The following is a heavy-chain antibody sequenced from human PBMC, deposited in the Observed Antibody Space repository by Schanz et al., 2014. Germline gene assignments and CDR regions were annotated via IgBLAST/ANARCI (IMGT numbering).Heavy chain of an antibody. J-gene: IGHJ4*02. D-gene: IGHD3-22*01. CDR2: ISYNGSER. V-gene: IGHV3-30*18. CDR1: GFSFGGYG. Sequence: QVQLVESGGGVAQPGGSLRLSGAASGFSFGGYGMHWVRQAPGRGLEWVAVISYNGSERSYADSAKGRFTISRANSKTPMYLQMNSLRTEDTAVYFCAKSYATSGYSGVDYWGQGTLVTVSS. CDR3: AKSYATSGYSGVDY.